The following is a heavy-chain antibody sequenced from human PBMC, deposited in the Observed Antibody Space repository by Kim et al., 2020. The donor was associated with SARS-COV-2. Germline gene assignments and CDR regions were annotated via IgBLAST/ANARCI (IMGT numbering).Heavy chain of an antibody. Sequence: SETLSLTCAVYGGSFSGYYWSWIRQPPGKGLEWIGEINHSGSTNYNPSLKSRVTISVDTSKNQFSLKLSSVTAADTAVYYCARGYGSGRYHYYYYGMDV. CDR2: INHSGST. CDR3: ARGYGSGRYHYYYYGMDV. D-gene: IGHD3-10*01. J-gene: IGHJ6*01. CDR1: GGSFSGYY. V-gene: IGHV4-34*01.